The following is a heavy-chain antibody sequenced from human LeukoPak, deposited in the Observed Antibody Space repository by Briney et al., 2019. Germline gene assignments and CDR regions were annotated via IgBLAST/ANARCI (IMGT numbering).Heavy chain of an antibody. CDR2: VWYDVSNI. Sequence: GGSLRFSCAASGFIFSDYGMHWVRQAPGKGLEWVALVWYDVSNIYYADSVKGRFTISRDNSKNALYLQMNTLTAEDTAVYYCARVPSPIVGATTDYLDYWGQGTLVTVSS. D-gene: IGHD1-26*01. J-gene: IGHJ4*02. CDR3: ARVPSPIVGATTDYLDY. CDR1: GFIFSDYG. V-gene: IGHV3-33*01.